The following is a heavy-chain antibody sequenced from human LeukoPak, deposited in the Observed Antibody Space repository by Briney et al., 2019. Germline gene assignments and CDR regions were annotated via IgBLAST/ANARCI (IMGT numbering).Heavy chain of an antibody. D-gene: IGHD1-26*01. J-gene: IGHJ4*02. CDR2: ISTRGGTT. CDR1: VFTFSSYA. V-gene: IGHV3-23*01. CDR3: AKDRWVGATISHYFDY. Sequence: GGSLRLSCAASVFTFSSYAMNWVRQAPGKGLEWVSAISTRGGTTYYADSVKGRFTISRDDSKNTLYLQMNSLRGEDTAVYYCAKDRWVGATISHYFDYWGQGTLVTVSS.